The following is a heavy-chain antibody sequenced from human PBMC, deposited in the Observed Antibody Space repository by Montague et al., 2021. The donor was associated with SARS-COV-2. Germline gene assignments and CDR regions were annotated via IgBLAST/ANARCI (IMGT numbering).Heavy chain of an antibody. D-gene: IGHD6-19*01. CDR3: AKQPGAGAVVYWYFDL. Sequence: SLRLSCAASGFTFSTYAMHWVRQAPGKGLEWVAAISYDGSNKYFADSAKGRFTVPRDNSKNTLYLQVNSLRAEDTAKYYCAKQPGAGAVVYWYFDLWGRGTVVSVSS. CDR2: ISYDGSNK. CDR1: GFTFSTYA. V-gene: IGHV3-30*14. J-gene: IGHJ2*01.